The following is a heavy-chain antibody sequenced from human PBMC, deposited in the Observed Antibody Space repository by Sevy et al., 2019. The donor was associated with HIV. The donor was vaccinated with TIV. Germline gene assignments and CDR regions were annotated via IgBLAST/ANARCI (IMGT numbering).Heavy chain of an antibody. CDR3: ARDAFVLVTTGGKKDGYFQH. J-gene: IGHJ1*01. CDR1: GFTFSSNW. Sequence: GESLKISCAASGFTFSSNWMHWVRQAPGKGLVWVSRINSDGSSTNYADSVKGRFTISRDNAKNTLYPQMNSLRAEDTAVYYCARDAFVLVTTGGKKDGYFQHWGQGALVTVSS. CDR2: INSDGSST. D-gene: IGHD4-17*01. V-gene: IGHV3-74*01.